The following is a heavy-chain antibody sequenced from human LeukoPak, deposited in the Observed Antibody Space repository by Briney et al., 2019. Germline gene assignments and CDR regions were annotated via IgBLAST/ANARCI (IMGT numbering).Heavy chain of an antibody. J-gene: IGHJ6*03. Sequence: GGTLRLSCAASGFTFSSCGMSWVRQAPGKGLEWVSALSDSGGSTFYADSVKGRFTISRDNSKNTLYLQLNRLRAEDTAVYYCAKGGAVSSKSITMIRGTRRYYYYMDVWGKGTTVTISS. V-gene: IGHV3-23*01. CDR2: LSDSGGST. CDR3: AKGGAVSSKSITMIRGTRRYYYYMDV. CDR1: GFTFSSCG. D-gene: IGHD3-10*01.